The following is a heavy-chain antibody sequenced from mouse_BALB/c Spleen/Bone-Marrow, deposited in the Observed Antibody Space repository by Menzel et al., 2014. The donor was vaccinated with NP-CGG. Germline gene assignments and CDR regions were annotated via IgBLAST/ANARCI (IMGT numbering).Heavy chain of an antibody. J-gene: IGHJ3*01. CDR2: ILPGSGST. V-gene: IGHV1-9*01. CDR1: GYTFSSYW. Sequence: VQLQESGAELMKPGASVKISCKATGYTFSSYWIEWVKQRPGHGLEWIGEILPGSGSTNYNEKFKGKATFTADTSSNTAYMQLSSLTSGDSAVYYCARCYYGSSYFAYWGQGTLVTVSA. D-gene: IGHD1-1*01. CDR3: ARCYYGSSYFAY.